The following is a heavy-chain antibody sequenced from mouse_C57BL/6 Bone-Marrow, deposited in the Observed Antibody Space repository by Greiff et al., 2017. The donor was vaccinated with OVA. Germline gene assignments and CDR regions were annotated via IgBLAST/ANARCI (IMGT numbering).Heavy chain of an antibody. J-gene: IGHJ3*01. CDR3: ARTWVDYSPAWFAY. V-gene: IGHV1-19*01. Sequence: VQLQQSGPVLVKPGASVKMSCKASGYTFTDYYMNWVKQSHGKSLEWIGVINPYNGGTSYNQKFKGKATLTVDKSSSTAYMELNSLTSEDSAVYYCARTWVDYSPAWFAYWGQGTLVTVSA. CDR1: GYTFTDYY. CDR2: INPYNGGT. D-gene: IGHD2-4*01.